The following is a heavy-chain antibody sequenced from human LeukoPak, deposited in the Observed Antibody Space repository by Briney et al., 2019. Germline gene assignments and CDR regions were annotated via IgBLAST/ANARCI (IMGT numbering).Heavy chain of an antibody. J-gene: IGHJ3*02. Sequence: SETLSLTCTVSGGFISSGSYYWRWIRQPAGKGLEWLGRINTSGSTNYKPGLKSRVTISVDTSKNQYSQKLSSVTAADTAVYYCARECILDAFDIWGQGTMVTVSS. CDR1: GGFISSGSYY. D-gene: IGHD2-8*01. V-gene: IGHV4-61*02. CDR3: ARECILDAFDI. CDR2: INTSGST.